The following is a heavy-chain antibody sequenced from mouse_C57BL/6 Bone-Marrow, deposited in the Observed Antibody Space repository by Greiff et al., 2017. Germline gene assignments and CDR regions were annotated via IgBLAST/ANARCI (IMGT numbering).Heavy chain of an antibody. CDR1: GYTFTDYY. D-gene: IGHD2-3*01. CDR3: ARLIVYDGYLYYFDY. J-gene: IGHJ2*01. CDR2: IYPGSGNT. Sequence: QVQLQQSGAELVRPGASVKLSCKASGYTFTDYYINWVKQRPGQGLEWIARIYPGSGNTYYNEKFKGKATLTAEKSSSTAYMQLSSLTSEDSAVYFCARLIVYDGYLYYFDYWGQGTTLTVSS. V-gene: IGHV1-76*01.